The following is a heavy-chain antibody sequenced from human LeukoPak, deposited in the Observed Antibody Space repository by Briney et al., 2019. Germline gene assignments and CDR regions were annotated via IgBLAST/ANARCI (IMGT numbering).Heavy chain of an antibody. CDR3: AKDQSGWYQSSHYFDY. CDR2: ISGSGGST. D-gene: IGHD6-19*01. Sequence: GGSLRLSCAASGCTFSSYAMSWVRQAPGKGLEWVSAISGSGGSTYYADSVKGRFTISRDNSKNTLYLQMNSLRAEDTAVYYCAKDQSGWYQSSHYFDYWGQGTLVTVSS. CDR1: GCTFSSYA. J-gene: IGHJ4*02. V-gene: IGHV3-23*01.